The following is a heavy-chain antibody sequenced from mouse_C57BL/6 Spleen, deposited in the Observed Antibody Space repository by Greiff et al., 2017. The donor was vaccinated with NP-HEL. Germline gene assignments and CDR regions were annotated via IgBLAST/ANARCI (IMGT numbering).Heavy chain of an antibody. D-gene: IGHD4-1*01. CDR1: GYSITSGYY. Sequence: DVKLQESGPGLVKPSQSLSLTCSVTGYSITSGYYWNWIRQFPGNKLEWMGYISYDGSNNYNPSLKNRISITRDTSKNQFFLKLNSVTTEDTATYYCARELGLYYFDYWGQGTTLTVSS. CDR2: ISYDGSN. CDR3: ARELGLYYFDY. J-gene: IGHJ2*01. V-gene: IGHV3-6*01.